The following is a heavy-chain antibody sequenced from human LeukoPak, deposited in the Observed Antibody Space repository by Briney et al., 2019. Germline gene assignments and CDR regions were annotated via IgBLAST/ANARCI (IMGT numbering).Heavy chain of an antibody. V-gene: IGHV1-18*01. CDR3: AGAVSAGGYYYDSSGYSRRGDFDY. J-gene: IGHJ4*02. CDR2: ISAYNGNT. D-gene: IGHD3-22*01. CDR1: GYTFTSYG. Sequence: ASVKVSCKASGYTFTSYGISWVRQAPGQGLEWMGWISAYNGNTNYTQKLQGRVTMTTDTSTSTAYMELRSLRSDDTAVYYCAGAVSAGGYYYDSSGYSRRGDFDYWGQGTLVTVSS.